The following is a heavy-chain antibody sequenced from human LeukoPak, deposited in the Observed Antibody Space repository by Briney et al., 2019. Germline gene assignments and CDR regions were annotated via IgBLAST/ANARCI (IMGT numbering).Heavy chain of an antibody. V-gene: IGHV3-23*01. D-gene: IGHD3-3*01. J-gene: IGHJ6*03. CDR1: GFTFSSYG. CDR3: ARVFYEPFWSGYSTRYYYYYYMDV. CDR2: ISGSGGST. Sequence: GGSLRLSCAASGFTFSSYGMSWVRQAPGKGLEWVSAISGSGGSTYYADSVKGRFTISRDTSKNTLYLQMNSLRAEDTAVYYCARVFYEPFWSGYSTRYYYYYYMDVWGKGTTVTVSS.